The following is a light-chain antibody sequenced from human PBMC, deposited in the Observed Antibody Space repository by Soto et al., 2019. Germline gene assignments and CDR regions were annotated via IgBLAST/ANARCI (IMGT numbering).Light chain of an antibody. V-gene: IGLV2-14*01. J-gene: IGLJ1*01. CDR1: SSDVGGYNY. CDR3: SSYTSSSTYV. Sequence: QSALTQPASVSGPPGQSITISCTGTSSDVGGYNYVSWYQQHPGKAPKLMIYDVSNRPSGVSNRSSGSKSGNTASLTISGLQAEDEADYYCSSYTSSSTYVFGAGTKLTVL. CDR2: DVS.